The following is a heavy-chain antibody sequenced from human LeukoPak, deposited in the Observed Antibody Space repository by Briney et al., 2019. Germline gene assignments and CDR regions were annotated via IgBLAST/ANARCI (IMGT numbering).Heavy chain of an antibody. V-gene: IGHV1-8*01. D-gene: IGHD6-19*01. Sequence: ASVKVSCKASGYTFTSCDINWVRQATGQGLEWMGWMNPNSGNTGYGQSFQGRITMTRDISVGTAYMELSNLTPEDTAIYYCTRGSSGRRDNWGQGTLVTVSA. CDR1: GYTFTSCD. CDR2: MNPNSGNT. CDR3: TRGSSGRRDN. J-gene: IGHJ4*02.